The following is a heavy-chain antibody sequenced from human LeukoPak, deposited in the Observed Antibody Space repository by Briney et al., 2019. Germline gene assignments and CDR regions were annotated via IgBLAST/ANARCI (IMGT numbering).Heavy chain of an antibody. V-gene: IGHV1-69*04. CDR3: ASSNYYDSSAREDY. CDR1: GGTLSSYA. Sequence: ASVKVSCKASGGTLSSYAISWVRQAPGQGLEWMGRIIPILGIANYAQKFQGRVTITADKSTSTAYMELSSLRSEDTAVYYCASSNYYDSSAREDYWGQGTLVTVSS. CDR2: IIPILGIA. J-gene: IGHJ4*02. D-gene: IGHD3-22*01.